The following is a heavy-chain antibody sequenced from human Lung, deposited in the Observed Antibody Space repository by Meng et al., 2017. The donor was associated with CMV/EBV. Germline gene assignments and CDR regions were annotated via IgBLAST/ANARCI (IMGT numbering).Heavy chain of an antibody. CDR3: AREYTSGWYGADY. CDR2: ISSYNGNT. D-gene: IGHD6-19*01. Sequence: ASXXVSXKASGYTFTTYGVTWVRQAPGQGVEWMGWISSYNGNTKYAQKVQGRVTLTTDTSTNPAYMELRSLRSDDTAVYYCAREYTSGWYGADYWGQGPVVTVSS. V-gene: IGHV1-18*01. CDR1: GYTFTTYG. J-gene: IGHJ4*02.